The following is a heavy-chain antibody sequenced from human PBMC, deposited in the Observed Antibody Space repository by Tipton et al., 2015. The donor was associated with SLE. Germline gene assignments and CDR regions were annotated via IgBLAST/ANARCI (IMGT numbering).Heavy chain of an antibody. CDR2: INHSGST. D-gene: IGHD1-26*01. CDR1: GASVNTDRFY. CDR3: ARSVKWELLRPAYYYYYMDV. J-gene: IGHJ6*03. Sequence: GLVKPSETLSLTCTVSGASVNTDRFYWGWIRQPPGKGLEWIGKINHSGSTNYNPSLKSRVTISVDTSKNQFSLKLSSVTAADTAVYYCARSVKWELLRPAYYYYYMDVWGKGTTVTVSS. V-gene: IGHV4-39*07.